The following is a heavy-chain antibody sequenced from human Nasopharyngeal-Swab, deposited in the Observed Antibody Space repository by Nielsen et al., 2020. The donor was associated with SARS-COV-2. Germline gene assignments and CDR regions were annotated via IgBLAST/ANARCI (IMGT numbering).Heavy chain of an antibody. D-gene: IGHD7-27*01. CDR3: ARGLRLLGNFDH. CDR1: GFSISDYS. Sequence: GESLKISCVASGFSISDYSITWVRQAPGKGLEWASSTGSNAAYKKYGDSVKGRFTISRDNAKNSVYLQMNSLRAEDTAVYYCARGLRLLGNFDHWGQGTLVTVSS. V-gene: IGHV3-21*01. J-gene: IGHJ4*02. CDR2: TGSNAAYK.